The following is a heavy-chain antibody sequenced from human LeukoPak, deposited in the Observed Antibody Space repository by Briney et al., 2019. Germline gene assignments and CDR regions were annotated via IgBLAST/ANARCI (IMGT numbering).Heavy chain of an antibody. CDR2: FMPIFETA. Sequence: SVKVSCKAPGGTFRNYGINWVRRAPGQGRKWMGRFMPIFETANYARKFQGRVAITADESRSTAYLELSSLRSEDTAEYFCARESNWNVSYSAMDVWGQRTTVTVSS. CDR3: ARESNWNVSYSAMDV. V-gene: IGHV1-69*13. J-gene: IGHJ6*02. CDR1: GGTFRNYG. D-gene: IGHD1-20*01.